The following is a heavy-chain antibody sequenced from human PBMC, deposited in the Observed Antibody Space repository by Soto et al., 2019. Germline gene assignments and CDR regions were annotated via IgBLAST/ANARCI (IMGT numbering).Heavy chain of an antibody. CDR1: GFTFSSYG. Sequence: GGSLRLSCAASGFTFSSYGMHWVRQAPGKGLEWVAVISYDGSNKYYADSVKGRFTISRDNSKNTLYLQMNSLRAEDTAVYYCAKDREYSYGFGYYYYGMDVWGQGTTVTVSS. CDR3: AKDREYSYGFGYYYYGMDV. V-gene: IGHV3-30*18. J-gene: IGHJ6*02. CDR2: ISYDGSNK. D-gene: IGHD5-18*01.